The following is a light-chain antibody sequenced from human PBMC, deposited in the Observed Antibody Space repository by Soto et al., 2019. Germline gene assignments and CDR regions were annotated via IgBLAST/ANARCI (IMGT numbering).Light chain of an antibody. J-gene: IGKJ1*01. CDR1: QDIRND. Sequence: AIQMTQSPSSLSASVGDRVTITCRASQDIRNDLGWYQQKPGKAPKLLIFAASSLQSGVPSRFSGSGSGTDFTLTISTLQPEDFASYYWLQDYNYPLTFGQGTKVEIK. CDR3: LQDYNYPLT. V-gene: IGKV1-6*01. CDR2: AAS.